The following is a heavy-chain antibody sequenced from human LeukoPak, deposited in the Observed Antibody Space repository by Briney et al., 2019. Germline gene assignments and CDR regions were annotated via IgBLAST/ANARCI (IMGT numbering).Heavy chain of an antibody. CDR1: GYTFISYG. CDR3: ARPSLTGTTLFRAFDI. Sequence: ASVKVSCKASGYTFISYGISWVRQAPGQGLEGMGWISAYNGNTNYAQKFQGRVTMNKDTSTSTAYMELRSLRSDDTAVYYCARPSLTGTTLFRAFDIWGQGTMVTVSS. CDR2: ISAYNGNT. J-gene: IGHJ3*02. V-gene: IGHV1-18*01. D-gene: IGHD1-20*01.